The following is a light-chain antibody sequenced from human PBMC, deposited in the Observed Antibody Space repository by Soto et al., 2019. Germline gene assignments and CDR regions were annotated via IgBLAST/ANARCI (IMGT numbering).Light chain of an antibody. CDR1: SSDVGSYNL. CDR3: CSYAGSSTLL. CDR2: EGN. V-gene: IGLV2-23*01. J-gene: IGLJ2*01. Sequence: QSALTQPASVSGSPGQSITISCTGTSSDVGSYNLVSWYQHHPGKAPKLMIYEGNKRPSGVSNRFSASKSGNTASLTISGLQAEDEADYYCCSYAGSSTLLFGGGTQLTVL.